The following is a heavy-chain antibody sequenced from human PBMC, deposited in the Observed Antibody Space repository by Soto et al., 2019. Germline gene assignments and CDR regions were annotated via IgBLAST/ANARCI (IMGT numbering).Heavy chain of an antibody. J-gene: IGHJ6*02. CDR2: IYTSGST. CDR3: ARAHVSGRAGYGMDV. Sequence: PSETLSLTCTVTGCSISSYYWSWIRQPAGKGLEWIGRIYTSGSTNYNPSLKSRVTMSVATSKNQFSLKLSSVTAADTAVYYCARAHVSGRAGYGMDVWGQGTTVTVSS. D-gene: IGHD3-10*01. CDR1: GCSISSYY. V-gene: IGHV4-4*07.